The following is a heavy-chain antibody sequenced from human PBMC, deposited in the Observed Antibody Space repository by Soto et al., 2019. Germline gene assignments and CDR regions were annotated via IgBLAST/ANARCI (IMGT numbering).Heavy chain of an antibody. CDR1: GYTFTSYG. CDR2: ISAYNGNT. J-gene: IGHJ5*02. V-gene: IGHV1-18*01. CDR3: ASLIFGSSTSCANCFAP. D-gene: IGHD2-2*01. Sequence: ASVKVSCKASGYTFTSYGISWVRQAPGQGLEWMGWISAYNGNTNYAQKLQGRVTMTTDTSTSTAYMELRSLRSDDTAVYYCASLIFGSSTSCANCFAPGAQGPLVPVPS.